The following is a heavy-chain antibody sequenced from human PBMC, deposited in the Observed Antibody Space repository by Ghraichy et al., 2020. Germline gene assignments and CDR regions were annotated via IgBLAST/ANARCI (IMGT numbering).Heavy chain of an antibody. V-gene: IGHV4-39*01. J-gene: IGHJ5*02. D-gene: IGHD3-22*01. CDR2: IYYSGST. CDR3: ARHYDSSGYSCFAH. CDR1: GGSISSSSYY. Sequence: SETLSLTCTVSGGSISSSSYYWGWIRQPPGKGLEWIGSIYYSGSTYYNPSLKSRVTISVDTSKNQFSLKLSSVTAADTAVYYCARHYDSSGYSCFAHWGQGTLVTVSS.